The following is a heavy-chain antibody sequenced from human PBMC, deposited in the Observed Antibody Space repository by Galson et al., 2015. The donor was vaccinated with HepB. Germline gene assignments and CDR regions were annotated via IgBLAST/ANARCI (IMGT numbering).Heavy chain of an antibody. V-gene: IGHV1-69*04. CDR3: ARDSGYSSSSARTDFDY. CDR2: IIPILGIA. Sequence: SVKVSCKASGGTFSSYTTSWVRQAPGQGLEWMGRIIPILGIANYAQKFQGRVTITADKSTSTAYMELSSLRSEDTAVYYCARDSGYSSSSARTDFDYWGQGTLVTVSS. J-gene: IGHJ4*02. D-gene: IGHD6-13*01. CDR1: GGTFSSYT.